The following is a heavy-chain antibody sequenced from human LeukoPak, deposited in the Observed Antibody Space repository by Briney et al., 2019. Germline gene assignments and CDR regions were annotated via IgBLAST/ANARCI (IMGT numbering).Heavy chain of an antibody. CDR3: AKVPWVYGDLYLFDY. CDR1: GFTFSSYA. CDR2: ISGSGGST. D-gene: IGHD4-17*01. Sequence: GGSLSLSCAASGFTFSSYAMSWVRQPPGKGLEWVSAISGSGGSTYYADSVKGRFTISRDNSKNTLYLQMTILTAEDTAVYYCAKVPWVYGDLYLFDYWGQGTLVTVSS. V-gene: IGHV3-23*01. J-gene: IGHJ4*02.